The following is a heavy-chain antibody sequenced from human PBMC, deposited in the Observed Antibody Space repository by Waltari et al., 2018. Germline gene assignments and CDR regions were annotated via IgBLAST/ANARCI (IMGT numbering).Heavy chain of an antibody. CDR3: AQRGDTAMGSAFGY. J-gene: IGHJ4*02. V-gene: IGHV1-69*02. Sequence: QLVQSGAEVKKPGSSVKVSCKASGGTFSSYTISWVRQAPGQGLEWMGRIIPILGIANNARMFQGRVTITADKSTSTAYMELSSLRSEDTAVYYCAQRGDTAMGSAFGYWGQGTLVTVSS. CDR1: GGTFSSYT. D-gene: IGHD5-18*01. CDR2: IIPILGIA.